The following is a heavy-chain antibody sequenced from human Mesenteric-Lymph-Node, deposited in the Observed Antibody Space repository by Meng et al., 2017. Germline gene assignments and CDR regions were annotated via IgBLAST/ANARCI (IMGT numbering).Heavy chain of an antibody. V-gene: IGHV3-23*01. CDR2: ISGGGSTS. D-gene: IGHD6-13*01. J-gene: IGHJ4*02. Sequence: LSLTCAASGFTFTTYAMSWVRQAPGKGLEWVSGISGGGSTSYYADSVKGRFTISRDNSKNTLYLQMNSLRAEDTAVYYCTKGKNIAAAGLDYWGKGNLVTVSS. CDR3: TKGKNIAAAGLDY. CDR1: GFTFTTYA.